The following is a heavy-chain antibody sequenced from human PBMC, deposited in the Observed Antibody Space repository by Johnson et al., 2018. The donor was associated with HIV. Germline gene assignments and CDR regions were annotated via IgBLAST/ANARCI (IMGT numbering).Heavy chain of an antibody. J-gene: IGHJ3*02. Sequence: QVQLVESGGGVVQPGRSLRLSCAASGFTFSSYAMHWVRQAPGKGLEWVAVISYDGSNKYYADSVKGRFTISRDNSKNTLYLHMNSLRAEDTAVYYCARLRGAFDIWGQGTMVTVSS. V-gene: IGHV3-30-3*01. CDR3: ARLRGAFDI. CDR2: ISYDGSNK. CDR1: GFTFSSYA.